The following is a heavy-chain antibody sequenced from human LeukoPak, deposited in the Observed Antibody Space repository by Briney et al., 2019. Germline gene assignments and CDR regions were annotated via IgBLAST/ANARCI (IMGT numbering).Heavy chain of an antibody. V-gene: IGHV3-30*04. D-gene: IGHD3-10*01. Sequence: GGALKLLCSTSGVNFSNFKIHWVPQTPGKGLELVAGVFYDGSKKYYAASVKGRFTISRDNSKNTLFLQMDSLGAEDTAIYYCLRDQYQSGSGTYSSGGFWGPGTLVSVSS. CDR2: VFYDGSKK. CDR3: LRDQYQSGSGTYSSGGF. J-gene: IGHJ4*02. CDR1: GVNFSNFK.